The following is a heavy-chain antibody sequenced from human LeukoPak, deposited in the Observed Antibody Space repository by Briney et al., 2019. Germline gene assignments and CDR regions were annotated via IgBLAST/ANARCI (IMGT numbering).Heavy chain of an antibody. J-gene: IGHJ4*02. CDR2: IFYSGTT. Sequence: SETLSLTCTVSNDSISPLYWGWVRQPPGKGLEFIGYIFYSGTTNFNPSLKSRVTLSVDTSKNQFSLRLNSVTAADTAVYYCARGGSAAKYYFDSWGQGTLVTVSS. CDR3: ARGGSAAKYYFDS. V-gene: IGHV4-59*11. CDR1: NDSISPLY. D-gene: IGHD6-13*01.